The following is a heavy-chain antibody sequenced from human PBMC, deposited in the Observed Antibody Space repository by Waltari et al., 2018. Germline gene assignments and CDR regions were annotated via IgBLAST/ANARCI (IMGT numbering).Heavy chain of an antibody. Sequence: QVQLVQSGAEVKKPGSSVKVSCKAYGGTFSSYAISWVRKAPGKGLAWMGGIIPILGTANYAQKFQGRVTITADESTSTAYMELSSLRSEDTAVYYCARVGYYDSSGYPTDHDAFDIWGQGTMVTVSS. J-gene: IGHJ3*02. V-gene: IGHV1-69*01. CDR3: ARVGYYDSSGYPTDHDAFDI. D-gene: IGHD3-22*01. CDR2: IIPILGTA. CDR1: GGTFSSYA.